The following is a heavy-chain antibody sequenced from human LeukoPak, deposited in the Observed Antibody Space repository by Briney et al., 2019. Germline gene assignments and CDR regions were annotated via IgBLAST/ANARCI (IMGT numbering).Heavy chain of an antibody. D-gene: IGHD6-19*01. J-gene: IGHJ6*03. Sequence: SVKVSCKASGGTFSSYAISWVRQAPGQGLEWMGRIIPIFGTANYAQKFQGRVTITTDESTSTAYMELSSLRSEDTAVYYCARGEGSGWFLADYYYMDAWGKGTTVTVSS. CDR2: IIPIFGTA. CDR1: GGTFSSYA. CDR3: ARGEGSGWFLADYYYMDA. V-gene: IGHV1-69*05.